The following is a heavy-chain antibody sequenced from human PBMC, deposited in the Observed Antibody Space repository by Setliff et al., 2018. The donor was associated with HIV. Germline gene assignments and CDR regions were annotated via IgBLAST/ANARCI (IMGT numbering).Heavy chain of an antibody. D-gene: IGHD3-22*01. J-gene: IGHJ4*02. Sequence: PGESLKISCAASGFTFSSYAMSWARQAPGKGLEWVSAISGSGGSTYYADSVKGRFTISRDNSKNTLYLQMNSLRAEDTAVYYCAKDQITMIVVVTYYFDYWGQGTLVTVSS. CDR1: GFTFSSYA. V-gene: IGHV3-23*01. CDR3: AKDQITMIVVVTYYFDY. CDR2: ISGSGGST.